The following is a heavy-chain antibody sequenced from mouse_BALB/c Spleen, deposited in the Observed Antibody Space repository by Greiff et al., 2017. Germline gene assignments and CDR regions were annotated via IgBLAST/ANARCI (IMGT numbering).Heavy chain of an antibody. CDR1: GFDFSRYW. V-gene: IGHV4-2*02. CDR2: INPGSSTI. CDR3: ARSERYAMDY. J-gene: IGHJ4*01. Sequence: EVQVVESGGGLVQPGGSLNLSCAASGFDFSRYWMSWARQAPGKGQEWIGEINPGSSTINYTPSLKDKFIISRDNAKNTLYLQMSKVRSEDTALYYCARSERYAMDYWGQGTSVTVSS.